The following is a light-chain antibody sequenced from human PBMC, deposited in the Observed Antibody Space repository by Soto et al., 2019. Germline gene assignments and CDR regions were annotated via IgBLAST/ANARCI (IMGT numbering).Light chain of an antibody. J-gene: IGLJ1*01. V-gene: IGLV1-40*01. CDR2: SNN. Sequence: QSVLTQPPSVSGAPGQXVTISCTGSSSNIGAGYDVHWYQRLPGTAPKVLIYSNNNRPSGVPDRFSGSKSGTSASLAITGLQAEDEADYYCQSYDSSLSGSYVFGTGTKLTVL. CDR1: SSNIGAGYD. CDR3: QSYDSSLSGSYV.